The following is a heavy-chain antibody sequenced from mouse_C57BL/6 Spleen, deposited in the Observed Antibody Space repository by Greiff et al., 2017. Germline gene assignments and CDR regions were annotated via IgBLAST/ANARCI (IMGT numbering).Heavy chain of an antibody. CDR1: GFSLTSYG. Sequence: VHLVESGPGLVQPSQSLSITCTVSGFSLTSYGVHWVRQSPGKGLEWLGVIWSGGSTDYNAAFISRLSISKDNSKSQVFFKMNSLQADDTAIYYCARNYDYDDAPYYYAMDYWGQGTSVTVSS. CDR3: ARNYDYDDAPYYYAMDY. V-gene: IGHV2-2*01. J-gene: IGHJ4*01. CDR2: IWSGGST. D-gene: IGHD2-4*01.